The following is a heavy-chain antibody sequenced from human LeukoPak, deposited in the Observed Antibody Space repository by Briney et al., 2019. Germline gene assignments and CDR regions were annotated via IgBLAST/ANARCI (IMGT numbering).Heavy chain of an antibody. D-gene: IGHD3-9*01. V-gene: IGHV3-30-3*01. CDR3: ARGSSQYYDVLTGYHNWFDP. Sequence: PGRSLRLSCAASGFTFSSFAMHWVRQAPGKGLEWVAVISYDGSDKYYADSEKGRFTISRDNSKNTLYLQMNSLRAEDTAVYYCARGSSQYYDVLTGYHNWFDPWGQGTLVTVSS. CDR1: GFTFSSFA. J-gene: IGHJ5*02. CDR2: ISYDGSDK.